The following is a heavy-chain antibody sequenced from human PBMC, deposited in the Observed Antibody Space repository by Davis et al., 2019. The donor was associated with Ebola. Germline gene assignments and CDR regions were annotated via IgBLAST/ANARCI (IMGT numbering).Heavy chain of an antibody. D-gene: IGHD6-19*01. CDR1: GGSISSGGYY. CDR3: ARGHRIAVAGYFDY. CDR2: IYYSGTT. J-gene: IGHJ4*02. Sequence: PSETLSLTCTVSGGSISSGGYYWSWIRQHPGKGLEWIGYIYYSGTTYYNPSLKSRVTISVDTSKNQFSLKLSSVTAADTAVYYCARGHRIAVAGYFDYGGQGTLVTVSS. V-gene: IGHV4-31*03.